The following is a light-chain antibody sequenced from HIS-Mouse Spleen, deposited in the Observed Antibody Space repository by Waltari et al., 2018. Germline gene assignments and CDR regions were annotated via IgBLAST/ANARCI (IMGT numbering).Light chain of an antibody. J-gene: IGLJ2*01. CDR3: SSYTSSSTLGVV. Sequence: QSALTQPASVSGSPGQSITISCTGTSSDVGGYNYVSWYQQHPGKAPKLMIYDVSNRPSGVSNRVSGSKSGNTASLTISGLQAEDEAEYYCSSYTSSSTLGVVFGGGTKLTVL. CDR2: DVS. CDR1: SSDVGGYNY. V-gene: IGLV2-14*03.